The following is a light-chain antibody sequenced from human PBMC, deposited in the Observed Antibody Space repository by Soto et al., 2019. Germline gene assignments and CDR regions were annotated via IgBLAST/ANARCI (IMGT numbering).Light chain of an antibody. J-gene: IGKJ1*01. Sequence: EIVLTQSPGTLSLSPGERATLSCRASQSVSSRNLAWYQQKPGQAPRLLIYGASSRATGIPDRFSGSGSGTDFTLTISRLEPEDFAVYYCQQYGNSPLTFGQGTKVEIK. V-gene: IGKV3-20*01. CDR1: QSVSSRN. CDR2: GAS. CDR3: QQYGNSPLT.